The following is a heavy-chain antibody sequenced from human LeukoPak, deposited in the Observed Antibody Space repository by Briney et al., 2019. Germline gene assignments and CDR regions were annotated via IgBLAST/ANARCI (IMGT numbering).Heavy chain of an antibody. V-gene: IGHV1-18*01. Sequence: ASVKVSCKASGYTFTSYGINWVRQAPGQGLEWMGWISTYSGTTNYAQKLQGRVTMTTDTSTTTVFMELRSLRSDDTAVYYCARNEDYSNALYYWGQGTLVTVSS. CDR1: GYTFTSYG. J-gene: IGHJ4*02. D-gene: IGHD4-11*01. CDR2: ISTYSGTT. CDR3: ARNEDYSNALYY.